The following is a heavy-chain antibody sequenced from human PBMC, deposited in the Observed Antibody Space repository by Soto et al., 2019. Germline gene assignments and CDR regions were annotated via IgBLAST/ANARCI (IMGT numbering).Heavy chain of an antibody. D-gene: IGHD4-17*01. CDR3: ASPKETTVTTYWPEADAFDI. CDR1: GGTFSSYT. Sequence: ASVKVSCKASGGTFSSYTISWVRQAPGQGLEWMGRIIPILGIANYAQKFQGRVTITADKSTSTAYMELSSLRSEDTAVYYCASPKETTVTTYWPEADAFDIWGQGTMVTVSS. J-gene: IGHJ3*02. V-gene: IGHV1-69*02. CDR2: IIPILGIA.